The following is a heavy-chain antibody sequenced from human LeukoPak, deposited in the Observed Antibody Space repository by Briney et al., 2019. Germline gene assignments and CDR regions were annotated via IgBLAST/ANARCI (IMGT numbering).Heavy chain of an antibody. CDR1: GGSISSGSYY. V-gene: IGHV4-61*02. Sequence: ETSETLSLTCTVSGGSISSGSYYWSWIRQPAGKGLEWIGRIYTSGSTNYNPSLKSRVTISVDTSKNQFSLKLSSVTAADTAVYYCARGRSNFDYWGQGTLVTVSS. CDR2: IYTSGST. J-gene: IGHJ4*02. CDR3: ARGRSNFDY.